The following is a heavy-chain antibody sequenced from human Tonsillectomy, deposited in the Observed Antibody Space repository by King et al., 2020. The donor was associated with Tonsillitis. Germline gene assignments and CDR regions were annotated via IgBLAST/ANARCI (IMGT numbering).Heavy chain of an antibody. D-gene: IGHD4/OR15-4a*01. CDR2: ISWNSETT. Sequence: DVQLVESGGGLVQPGRSLRLACVGSGFSFHQYSMHWVQQTPGTGLEWVSGISWNSETTGYADSVKGRFTISRDNAKKSLFLQVNSLRPEDTALYYCTKDMVDYEDYYYYAMDVWGQGTTVTVSS. J-gene: IGHJ6*02. CDR3: TKDMVDYEDYYYYAMDV. V-gene: IGHV3-9*01. CDR1: GFSFHQYS.